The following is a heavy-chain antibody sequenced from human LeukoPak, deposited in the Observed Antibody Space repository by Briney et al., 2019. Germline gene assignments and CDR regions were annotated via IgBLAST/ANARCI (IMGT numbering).Heavy chain of an antibody. D-gene: IGHD3-10*01. CDR2: IIPILGIA. Sequence: ASVKVSCKASGGTFSSYAISWVRQAPGQGLEWMGRIIPILGIANYAQKFQGRVTITADKSTSTAYMELSSLRSEDTAVYYCVRLSYGSGSYCENWFDPWGQGTLVTVSS. CDR3: VRLSYGSGSYCENWFDP. V-gene: IGHV1-69*04. J-gene: IGHJ5*02. CDR1: GGTFSSYA.